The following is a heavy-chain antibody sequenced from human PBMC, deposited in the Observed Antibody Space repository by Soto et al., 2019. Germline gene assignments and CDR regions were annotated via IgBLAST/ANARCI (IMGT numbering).Heavy chain of an antibody. J-gene: IGHJ3*02. V-gene: IGHV5-51*01. Sequence: PGESLKVSCKGAGYSITGYWIGWVSKKPGKGLEWMGIIYPGDSDTRYSPSFQGQVTISADKSISTAYLQWSSLKASDTAMYYCARLCSGGSCYSGVDAFDIWGQGTMVTVSS. CDR2: IYPGDSDT. CDR1: GYSITGYW. D-gene: IGHD2-15*01. CDR3: ARLCSGGSCYSGVDAFDI.